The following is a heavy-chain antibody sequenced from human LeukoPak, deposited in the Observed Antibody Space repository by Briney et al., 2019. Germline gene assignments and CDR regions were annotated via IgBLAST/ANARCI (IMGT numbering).Heavy chain of an antibody. V-gene: IGHV1-46*01. Sequence: GASVKVSCKPSGYTFTRYYMLWVRQAAGQGVGGMGRINPCGGRTRYPQKLHGRVTMTRATATRTVYMEPSSLRSEDTAVYYCARDKGLGFYYSNYGQEAFSPQLAVAGTPYGFGYWGQGTLVTVSS. CDR2: INPCGGRT. CDR3: ARDKGLGFYYSNYGQEAFSPQLAVAGTPYGFGY. CDR1: GYTFTRYY. D-gene: IGHD6-19*01. J-gene: IGHJ4*02.